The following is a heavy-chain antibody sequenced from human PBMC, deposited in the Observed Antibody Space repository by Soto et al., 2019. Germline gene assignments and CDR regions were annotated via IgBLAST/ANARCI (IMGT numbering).Heavy chain of an antibody. V-gene: IGHV6-1*01. CDR1: GDSVSSNSAA. CDR3: ARDDYYYDSSGYYLHAFDI. CDR2: TYYRSKWYN. J-gene: IGHJ3*02. D-gene: IGHD3-22*01. Sequence: SQTLSLTCAISGDSVSSNSAACNWIRQSPSRGLEWLGRTYYRSKWYNDYAVSVKSRITINPDTSKNQFSLQLNSVTPEDTAVYYCARDDYYYDSSGYYLHAFDIWGQGTMVTVS.